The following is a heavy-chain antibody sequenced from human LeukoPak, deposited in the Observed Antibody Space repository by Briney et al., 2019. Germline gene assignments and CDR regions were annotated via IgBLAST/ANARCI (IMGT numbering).Heavy chain of an antibody. CDR3: ARDAPGLAYYYGLDV. J-gene: IGHJ6*02. V-gene: IGHV1-18*01. D-gene: IGHD3-10*01. CDR2: INTYNGNT. Sequence: ASVKVSCKASGYTFTSYGISWVRQAPGQGLEWMGRINTYNGNTHYAQKLQGRVTMTTDTATSTAYMGLRSLRSDDTAAYYCARDAPGLAYYYGLDVWGQGTTVTVSS. CDR1: GYTFTSYG.